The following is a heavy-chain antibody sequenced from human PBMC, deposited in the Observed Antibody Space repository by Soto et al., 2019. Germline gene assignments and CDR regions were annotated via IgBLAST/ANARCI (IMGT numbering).Heavy chain of an antibody. V-gene: IGHV3-30*18. Sequence: GGSLRLSCEDSGFTFSTYGMHWVRQAPGRGLEWVSFISYDATNNYYTDSVKGRFTISRDNSHNTLYLQMNSLRAEDTAGYYCAKDSGFYGSGEFYDFWGRATLVTGS. CDR3: AKDSGFYGSGEFYDF. J-gene: IGHJ4*02. CDR1: GFTFSTYG. CDR2: ISYDATNN. D-gene: IGHD3-10*01.